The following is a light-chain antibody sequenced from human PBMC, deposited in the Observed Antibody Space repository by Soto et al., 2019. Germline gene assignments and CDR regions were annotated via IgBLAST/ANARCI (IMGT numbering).Light chain of an antibody. V-gene: IGKV1-5*01. CDR1: QNVTTS. CDR2: DVS. Sequence: DIQLTQSPSTLSASVGDSVTITCRASQNVTTSMAWYQHKPGRAPKLLIFDVSNLESGVPSRFSGSGSGTEFTLTISSLQPDDFATYYCQHYNTYSTFGQGTKVDIK. CDR3: QHYNTYST. J-gene: IGKJ1*01.